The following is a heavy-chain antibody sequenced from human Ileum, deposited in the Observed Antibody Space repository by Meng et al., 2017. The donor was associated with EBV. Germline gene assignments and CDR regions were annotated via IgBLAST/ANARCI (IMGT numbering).Heavy chain of an antibody. J-gene: IGHJ4*02. CDR1: GYSISCNNW. CDR2: IYRSGRT. Sequence: VQLLVAGPGLPKPSGTRTLTCAVSGYSISCNNWLRWVRHPPGKGLEWIGEIYRSGRTNYNPSFKRGVTMSVDKSKNQISLNLSSVTAADTAVYYCASGRDYAWHSWGRGTLVTVSS. D-gene: IGHD4-17*01. V-gene: IGHV4-4*02. CDR3: ASGRDYAWHS.